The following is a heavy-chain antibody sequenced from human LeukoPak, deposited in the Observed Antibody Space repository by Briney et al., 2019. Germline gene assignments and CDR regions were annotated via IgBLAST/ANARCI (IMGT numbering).Heavy chain of an antibody. CDR2: ISSSSSTI. CDR1: GFTFSSYS. J-gene: IGHJ4*02. CDR3: AREFYSGYDWVSDY. V-gene: IGHV3-48*02. D-gene: IGHD5-12*01. Sequence: GGSLTLSCAASGFTFSSYSMNWVRQAPGKGLEWVSYISSSSSTIYYADSVKGRFTISRDNAKNSLYLQMNSLRDEDTAVYYCAREFYSGYDWVSDYWGQGTLVTVSS.